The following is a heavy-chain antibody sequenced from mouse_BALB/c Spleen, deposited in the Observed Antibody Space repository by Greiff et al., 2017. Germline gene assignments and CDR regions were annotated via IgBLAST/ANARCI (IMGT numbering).Heavy chain of an antibody. J-gene: IGHJ4*01. CDR2: ISSGSSTI. CDR3: ARSGSLRPYAMDY. D-gene: IGHD2-12*01. Sequence: EVNVVESGGGLVQPGGSRKLSCAASGFTFSSFGMHWVRQAPEKGLEWVAYISSGSSTIYYADTVKGRFTISRDNPKNTLFLQMTSLRSEDTAMYYCARSGSLRPYAMDYWGQGTSVTVSS. V-gene: IGHV5-17*02. CDR1: GFTFSSFG.